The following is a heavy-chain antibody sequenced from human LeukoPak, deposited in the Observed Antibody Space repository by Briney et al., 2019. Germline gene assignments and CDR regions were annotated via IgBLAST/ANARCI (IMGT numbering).Heavy chain of an antibody. Sequence: GGSLRLSCAASGFTFSTYEMNWVRQAPGKGLEWVSVISDSGGGTYYADSVRGRFTISRDNSKNTLYLQMNSLRAEDTAVYYCASGTGTTGEDDAFDIWGQGTMVTVSS. D-gene: IGHD1-7*01. V-gene: IGHV3-23*01. CDR1: GFTFSTYE. CDR2: ISDSGGGT. J-gene: IGHJ3*02. CDR3: ASGTGTTGEDDAFDI.